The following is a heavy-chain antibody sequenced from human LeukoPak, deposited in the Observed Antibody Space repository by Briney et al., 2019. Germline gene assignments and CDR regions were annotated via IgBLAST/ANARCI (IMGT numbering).Heavy chain of an antibody. D-gene: IGHD3-22*01. CDR1: GYTFTSYG. CDR2: IIPIFGTA. J-gene: IGHJ4*02. CDR3: ARLSGPYYYDSSGYPPYFDY. Sequence: GASVKVSCKASGYTFTSYGISWVRQAPGQGLEWMGRIIPIFGTANYAQKFQGRVTITTDESTSTAYMELSSLRSEDTAVYYCARLSGPYYYDSSGYPPYFDYWGQGTLVTVSS. V-gene: IGHV1-69*05.